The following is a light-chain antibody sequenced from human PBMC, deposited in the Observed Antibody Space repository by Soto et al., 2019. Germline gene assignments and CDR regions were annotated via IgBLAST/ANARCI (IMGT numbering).Light chain of an antibody. CDR2: AAT. Sequence: DIQMTQSPSSLSASVGDRVTITCRSSQSISSYLNWYQQKPGKAPKLLIYAATSLQTGVPSKFSGRGSGTNFTLTISTLQPEDCATYHCQQSSSAPFTFGPGTKVDIK. CDR1: QSISSY. CDR3: QQSSSAPFT. J-gene: IGKJ3*01. V-gene: IGKV1-39*01.